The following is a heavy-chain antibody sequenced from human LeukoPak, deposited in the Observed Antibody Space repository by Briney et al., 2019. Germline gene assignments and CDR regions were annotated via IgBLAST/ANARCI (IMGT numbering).Heavy chain of an antibody. CDR1: GGSISSGGYY. CDR3: ARVAEIQDAFDI. Sequence: SETLSLTCTVSGGSISSGGYYLSWIRQHPGKGLEWIGYIYYSGSTYYNPSLKSRVTISVDTSKNQFSLKPSSVTAADTAVYYCARVAEIQDAFDIWGQGTMVTVSS. J-gene: IGHJ3*02. CDR2: IYYSGST. V-gene: IGHV4-31*03.